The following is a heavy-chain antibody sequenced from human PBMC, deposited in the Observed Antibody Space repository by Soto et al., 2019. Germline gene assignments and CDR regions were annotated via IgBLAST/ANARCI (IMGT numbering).Heavy chain of an antibody. CDR2: ISYDGSNK. V-gene: IGHV3-30-3*01. D-gene: IGHD3-16*02. CDR1: GFTFSSYA. CDR3: ARDWAHVWGSYRYTGYLGY. Sequence: GGSLRLSCAASGFTFSSYAMHWVRQAPGKGLEWVAVISYDGSNKYYADSVKGRFTISRDNSKNTLYLQMNSLRAEDTAVYYCARDWAHVWGSYRYTGYLGYWGQGTLVTVSS. J-gene: IGHJ4*02.